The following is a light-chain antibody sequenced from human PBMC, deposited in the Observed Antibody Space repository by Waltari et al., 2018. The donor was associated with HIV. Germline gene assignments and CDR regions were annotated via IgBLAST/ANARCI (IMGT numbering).Light chain of an antibody. Sequence: QSALTQPASVSGNPGQSVTITCTGTDIDIGNYNLFSWFQQPPGKAPKLLIYDVSKRPSGVSSRFSGSKSGYFASLTISGLLTEDESSYYCLTYVSKTSTWQFGGGTYLTV. CDR3: LTYVSKTSTWQ. V-gene: IGLV2-23*02. J-gene: IGLJ3*02. CDR1: DIDIGNYNL. CDR2: DVS.